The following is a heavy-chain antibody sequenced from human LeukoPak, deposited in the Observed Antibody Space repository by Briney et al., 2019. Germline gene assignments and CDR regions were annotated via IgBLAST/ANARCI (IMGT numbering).Heavy chain of an antibody. V-gene: IGHV4-59*01. CDR1: GASISSYY. J-gene: IGHJ4*02. CDR3: ARDGYLHISRRQLVGGYFGY. D-gene: IGHD6-13*01. CDR2: IYYSGRT. Sequence: PSETLSLTCTVSGASISSYYWSWIRQPPGKGLEWIGYIYYSGRTNYNPSLKGRVTISVDTSKNQFSLKLSSVTAADTAVYYCARDGYLHISRRQLVGGYFGYWGQGTLVTVSS.